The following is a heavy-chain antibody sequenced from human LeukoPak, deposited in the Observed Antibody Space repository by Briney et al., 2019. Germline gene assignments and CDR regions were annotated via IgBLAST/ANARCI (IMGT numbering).Heavy chain of an antibody. CDR2: INHSGST. Sequence: KSSETLSLTCAVYGGSFSGYYWSWIRQPPGKGLEWIGEINHSGSTNYNPSLKSRVTISVDTSKNQFSLKLSSVTAADTAVYYCAGSGSYSDFDYWGQGTLVTVSS. CDR1: GGSFSGYY. J-gene: IGHJ4*02. V-gene: IGHV4-34*01. CDR3: AGSGSYSDFDY. D-gene: IGHD3-10*01.